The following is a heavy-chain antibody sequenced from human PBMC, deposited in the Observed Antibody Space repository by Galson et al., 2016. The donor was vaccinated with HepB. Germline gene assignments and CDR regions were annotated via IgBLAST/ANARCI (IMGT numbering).Heavy chain of an antibody. J-gene: IGHJ4*02. D-gene: IGHD5-24*01. CDR3: ARDRGHGDDHAGMYFDY. CDR1: GGSISSTNCY. Sequence: SETLSLTCTISGGSISSTNCYWDWSRQPPGEGLEWVGQIHHSGTTVFNPSLKSRLSMSVDISKNEVSLRMSFVTAADTAVYYCARDRGHGDDHAGMYFDYWGQGTLATISS. CDR2: IHHSGTT. V-gene: IGHV4-39*07.